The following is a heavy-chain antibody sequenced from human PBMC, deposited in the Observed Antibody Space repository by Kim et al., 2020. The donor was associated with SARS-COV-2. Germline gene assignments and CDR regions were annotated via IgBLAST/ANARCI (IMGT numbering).Heavy chain of an antibody. V-gene: IGHV1-3*01. CDR1: GYTFTSYA. D-gene: IGHD3-10*01. CDR3: ARVGYGSGSRHAFDY. Sequence: ASVKVSCKASGYTFTSYAMHWVRQAPGQRLEWMGWINAGNGNTKYSQKFQGRVTITRDTSASTAYMELSSLRSEDTAVYYCARVGYGSGSRHAFDYWGQGTLVTVSS. CDR2: INAGNGNT. J-gene: IGHJ4*02.